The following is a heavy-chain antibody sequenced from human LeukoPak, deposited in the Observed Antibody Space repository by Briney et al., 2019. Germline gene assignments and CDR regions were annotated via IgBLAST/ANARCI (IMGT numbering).Heavy chain of an antibody. CDR2: IRSSGGTT. V-gene: IGHV3-48*03. Sequence: GGSLRLSCGASGFTFSTYEMNWVRQAPGKGLEWVSYIRSSGGTTYYADSVKGRFTISRDNAKSSLFLQMNSLRPEDTAVYYCAAGILGFDSGSWGQGTVTVSS. CDR3: AAGILGFDSGS. CDR1: GFTFSTYE. J-gene: IGHJ4*02. D-gene: IGHD2/OR15-2a*01.